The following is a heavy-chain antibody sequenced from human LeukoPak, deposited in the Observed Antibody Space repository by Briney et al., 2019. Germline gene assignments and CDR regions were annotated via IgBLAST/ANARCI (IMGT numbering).Heavy chain of an antibody. D-gene: IGHD2-15*01. Sequence: VASVKVSCKASGYTFTSYGISWVRQAPGQGLEWMGWISAYNGNTNYAQKLQGRVTMTTDTSTSTAYMELRSLRSDDTAVYYCARDHCSGGSCYWGYYYYGMDVWGQGTTVTVSS. J-gene: IGHJ6*02. CDR3: ARDHCSGGSCYWGYYYYGMDV. CDR1: GYTFTSYG. CDR2: ISAYNGNT. V-gene: IGHV1-18*01.